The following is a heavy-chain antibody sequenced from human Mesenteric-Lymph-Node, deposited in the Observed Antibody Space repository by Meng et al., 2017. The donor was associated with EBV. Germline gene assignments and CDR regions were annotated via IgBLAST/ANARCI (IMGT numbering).Heavy chain of an antibody. V-gene: IGHV4-30-2*01. CDR2: IYHTGST. J-gene: IGHJ5*02. CDR1: GGSVSSGGYS. D-gene: IGHD1-26*01. CDR3: ARGYSGTTEAWFDP. Sequence: QVQLQQWGAGLLTPSETLSLTCAGSGGSVSSGGYSWSWIRQPPGKGLEWIGYIYHTGSTYYNPSLKSRVTISIDRSKTHFSLELTSVTAADTAVYYCARGYSGTTEAWFDPWGQGALVTVSS.